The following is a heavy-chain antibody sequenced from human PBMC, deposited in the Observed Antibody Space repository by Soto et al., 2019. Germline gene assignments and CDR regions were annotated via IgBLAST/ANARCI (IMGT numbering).Heavy chain of an antibody. D-gene: IGHD3-9*01. Sequence: SETLSLTCNVSGGSVSSGSYYWGWVRQPTGKGLEWIGSVYYSGSTSYNPSLESRVTISVDKSKNQFSLKLMSLSAADTAVYYCGRLEGLATISYYFDYWGQGALVTVSS. CDR1: GGSVSSGSYY. V-gene: IGHV4-39*01. J-gene: IGHJ4*02. CDR3: GRLEGLATISYYFDY. CDR2: VYYSGST.